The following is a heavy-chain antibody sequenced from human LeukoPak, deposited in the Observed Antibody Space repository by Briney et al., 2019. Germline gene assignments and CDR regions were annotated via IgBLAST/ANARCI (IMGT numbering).Heavy chain of an antibody. Sequence: ASVKVSCKASGYTFTSYDINWVRQATGQGLEWMGRMNPNSGNTGYAQKFQGRVTMTRNTSISTAYMELSSLRSEDTAVYYCATRGDYGDYDYYYGMDVWGQGTTVTVSS. CDR2: MNPNSGNT. CDR1: GYTFTSYD. V-gene: IGHV1-8*01. D-gene: IGHD4-17*01. CDR3: ATRGDYGDYDYYYGMDV. J-gene: IGHJ6*02.